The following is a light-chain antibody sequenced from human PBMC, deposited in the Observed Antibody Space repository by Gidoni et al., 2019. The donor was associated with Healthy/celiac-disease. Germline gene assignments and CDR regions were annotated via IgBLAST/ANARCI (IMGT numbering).Light chain of an antibody. V-gene: IGLV1-44*01. CDR1: SSNIGSNP. J-gene: IGLJ3*02. CDR3: AAWDDSLNGWV. CDR2: SSN. Sequence: QSVLTQPPSASGTPGQRVTISCSGSSSNIGSNPVNWYQQPPGTSPKLLIYSSNQRPSGVPDRFSGSKSGTAASLAISGRQSEDEADYYCAAWDDSLNGWVFGGGTKLTVL.